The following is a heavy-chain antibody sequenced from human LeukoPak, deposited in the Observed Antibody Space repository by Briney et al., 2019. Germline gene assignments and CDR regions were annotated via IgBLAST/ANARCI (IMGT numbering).Heavy chain of an antibody. J-gene: IGHJ4*02. CDR1: GFTFSSYA. D-gene: IGHD4-17*01. Sequence: GGSLRLSCAASGFTFSSYAMSWVRQAPGKGLEWVSGISGSGGSTYYADSVKGRFTISRDNSKNTLYLQINSLRAEDTAIYYCAKAPGTTVARGFDYWGQGTLVTVSS. CDR2: ISGSGGST. CDR3: AKAPGTTVARGFDY. V-gene: IGHV3-23*01.